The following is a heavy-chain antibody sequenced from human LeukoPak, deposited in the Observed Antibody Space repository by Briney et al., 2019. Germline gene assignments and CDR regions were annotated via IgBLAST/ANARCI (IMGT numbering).Heavy chain of an antibody. J-gene: IGHJ5*02. CDR2: INHSGST. CDR1: GGSFSGYY. Sequence: SETLSLTCAVYGGSFSGYYWSWIRQPPGKGLEWIGEINHSGSTNYYPSLKSRVTISVDTSKNQFSLKLSSVTAADTAVYYCARPLGAARYNWFDPWGQGTLVTVSS. CDR3: ARPLGAARYNWFDP. V-gene: IGHV4-34*01. D-gene: IGHD1-26*01.